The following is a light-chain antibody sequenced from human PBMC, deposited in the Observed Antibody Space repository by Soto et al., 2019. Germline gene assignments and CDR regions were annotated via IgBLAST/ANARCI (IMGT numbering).Light chain of an antibody. J-gene: IGLJ1*01. CDR2: EGS. CDR3: CSYAGSTNV. CDR1: SSDVGSYKL. Sequence: QSVLTQPASVSESPGQSITSSCTGTSSDVGSYKLVSWYQHHPCKAPKLMIYEGSKRPSGVSDRFSGSKSGNTASLTISELQADDEANYYCCSYAGSTNVFGTGTKVTVL. V-gene: IGLV2-23*03.